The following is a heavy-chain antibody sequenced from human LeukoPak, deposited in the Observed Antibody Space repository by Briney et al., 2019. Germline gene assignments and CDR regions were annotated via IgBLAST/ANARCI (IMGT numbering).Heavy chain of an antibody. V-gene: IGHV3-23*01. J-gene: IGHJ6*03. CDR2: ISGSGGST. Sequence: PGGSLRLSCAASGFTFSSYAMSWVRQAPGKGLEWVSAISGSGGSTYYADSVKGRFTISRDNSKNTLYLQMNSLRAEDTAVYYCVVVPGYYYYYMDVWGKGTTVIVSS. CDR1: GFTFSSYA. D-gene: IGHD2-2*01. CDR3: VVVPGYYYYYMDV.